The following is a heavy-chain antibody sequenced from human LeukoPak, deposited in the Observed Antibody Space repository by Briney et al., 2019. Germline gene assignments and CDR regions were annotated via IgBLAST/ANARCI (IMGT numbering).Heavy chain of an antibody. Sequence: GGSLRLSCAASGFTFSSYGMSWVRQAPGKGLEWVSGISWSSGNIGYADSVKGRFTISRDNAKNSLYLEMNSLRVEDMALYYCAKDISATVTKGEIDYWGQGTLVTVSS. J-gene: IGHJ4*02. D-gene: IGHD4-17*01. CDR1: GFTFSSYG. CDR2: ISWSSGNI. CDR3: AKDISATVTKGEIDY. V-gene: IGHV3-9*03.